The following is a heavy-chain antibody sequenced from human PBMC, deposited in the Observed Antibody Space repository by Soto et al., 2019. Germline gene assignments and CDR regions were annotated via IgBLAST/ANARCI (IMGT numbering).Heavy chain of an antibody. Sequence: SETLSLTCTVSGGSISSSSYYWGWIRQPPGKGLEWIGSIYYSGSTYYNTSLKSRVTISVDTSKNQFSLKLSSVTAADTALYYCAQSVLEWLSQTYYFDYWGQGTLVTVSS. J-gene: IGHJ4*02. CDR2: IYYSGST. D-gene: IGHD3-3*01. CDR1: GGSISSSSYY. CDR3: AQSVLEWLSQTYYFDY. V-gene: IGHV4-39*01.